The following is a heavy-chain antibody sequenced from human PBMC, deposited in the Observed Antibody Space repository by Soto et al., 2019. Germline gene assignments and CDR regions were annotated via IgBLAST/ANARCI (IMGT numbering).Heavy chain of an antibody. J-gene: IGHJ4*02. CDR3: ARGGDTSTWYDLDY. Sequence: QVQLMQSGAEVKKPGASVKVSCKASGYTFTSFDINWVRQAPGQGLEWMGWMNPATGNTGYAQKFQGRVTMTRNTSINTAYMELSSLRSEDTAVYFCARGGDTSTWYDLDYWGQGALVTVSS. D-gene: IGHD6-13*01. V-gene: IGHV1-8*01. CDR1: GYTFTSFD. CDR2: MNPATGNT.